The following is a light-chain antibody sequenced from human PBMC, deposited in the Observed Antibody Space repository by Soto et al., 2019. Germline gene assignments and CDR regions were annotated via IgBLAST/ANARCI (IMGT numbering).Light chain of an antibody. CDR1: QSVSSSQ. Sequence: EIVLTQAPGTLSLSPGESATLSCRASQSVSSSQVAWYQQKSGQAPRLIIYGASSRATGIPDRFRGVGSETDFTLTINRLEPQDFAVYYCQQYDTSPHTFGQGTKLEIK. V-gene: IGKV3-20*01. J-gene: IGKJ2*01. CDR3: QQYDTSPHT. CDR2: GAS.